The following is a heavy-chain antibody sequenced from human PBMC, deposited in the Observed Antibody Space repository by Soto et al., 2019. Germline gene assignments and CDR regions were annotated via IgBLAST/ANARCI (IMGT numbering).Heavy chain of an antibody. J-gene: IGHJ4*02. D-gene: IGHD1-26*01. Sequence: QLQLQESGSGLVKPSQTLSLTCAGSGGSISSGGYSGSWIRQPPGKGLEWIGDIYHSGSTYYNPSLKSRVTISVDRSKSQFSLKLSSVTAADTDVYYCARVGRAPDDYFDYWGQGTLVTVS. CDR3: ARVGRAPDDYFDY. V-gene: IGHV4-30-2*01. CDR1: GGSISSGGYS. CDR2: IYHSGST.